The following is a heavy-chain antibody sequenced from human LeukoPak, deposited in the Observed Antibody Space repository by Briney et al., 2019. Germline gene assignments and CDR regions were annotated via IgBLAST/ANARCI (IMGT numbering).Heavy chain of an antibody. D-gene: IGHD3-9*01. CDR3: ARNVLRYFDWLPQPRWFDP. J-gene: IGHJ5*02. Sequence: SETLSLTCTVSGGSISSSSYSWGWIRQPPGKGLEWIGSVYYSGSTYYNPPLKSRVTISVDTSKNQFSLKLSSVTAADTAVYYCARNVLRYFDWLPQPRWFDPWGQGTLVTVSS. V-gene: IGHV4-39*07. CDR1: GGSISSSSYS. CDR2: VYYSGST.